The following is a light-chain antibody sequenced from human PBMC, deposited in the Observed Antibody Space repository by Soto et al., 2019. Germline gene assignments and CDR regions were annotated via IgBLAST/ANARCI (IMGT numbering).Light chain of an antibody. Sequence: DIQMTQSPSTLSASVGGRVTITCRASQSISNWLAWYQQKPGKAPKLLIYDASSLQSGVPARFSGSGSGTELTLTISSLQPDDFATYYCQQYSTWTFGQGTKVDIK. CDR3: QQYSTWT. CDR1: QSISNW. J-gene: IGKJ1*01. CDR2: DAS. V-gene: IGKV1-5*01.